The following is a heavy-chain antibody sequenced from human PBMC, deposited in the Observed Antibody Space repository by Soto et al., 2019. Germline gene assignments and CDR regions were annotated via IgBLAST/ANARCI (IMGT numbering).Heavy chain of an antibody. CDR2: IIPIFGTA. V-gene: IGHV1-69*13. J-gene: IGHJ6*02. CDR1: GGTFSSYA. CDR3: ARMNPYYYYGMDV. Sequence: ASVKVSCKASGGTFSSYAISWVRQAPGQGLEWMGGIIPIFGTANYAQKFQGRVTITADESTSTAYMELSSLRSEDTAVYYCARMNPYYYYGMDVWGQGTTVTVSS.